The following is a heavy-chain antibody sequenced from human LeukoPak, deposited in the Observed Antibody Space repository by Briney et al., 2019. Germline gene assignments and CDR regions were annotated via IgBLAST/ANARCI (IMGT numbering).Heavy chain of an antibody. Sequence: SETLSLTCTVSGGSISSYYWSWIRQPPGKGLEWIGYIYYSGSTNYYPSLKSRVTISVDTSKNQFSLKLSSVTAADTAVYYCARDEYYYDSSGPYYYGMDVWGQGTTVTVSS. V-gene: IGHV4-59*01. J-gene: IGHJ6*02. D-gene: IGHD3-22*01. CDR3: ARDEYYYDSSGPYYYGMDV. CDR2: IYYSGST. CDR1: GGSISSYY.